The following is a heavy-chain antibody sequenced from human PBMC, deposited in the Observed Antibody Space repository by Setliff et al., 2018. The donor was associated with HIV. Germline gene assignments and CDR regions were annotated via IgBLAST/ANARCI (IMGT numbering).Heavy chain of an antibody. D-gene: IGHD3-16*01. CDR1: GGTFSSYA. J-gene: IGHJ5*02. V-gene: IGHV1-69*05. CDR3: ARAKTSSYADPWFDP. CDR2: IIPLFGTS. Sequence: SVKVSCKASGGTFSSYAISWVRQAPGQGLEWMGTIIPLFGTSNQAQKVHGRLKFTTDEPTSTAYMELGGLTSDDTAMYFCARAKTSSYADPWFDPWGQGTQVTVSS.